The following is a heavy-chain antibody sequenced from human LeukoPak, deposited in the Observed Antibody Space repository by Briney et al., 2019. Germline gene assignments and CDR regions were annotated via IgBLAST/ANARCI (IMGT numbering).Heavy chain of an antibody. Sequence: KTSETLSLTCTVSGGSISSYYWSWIRQPAGKGLEWIGRIYTSGSTNYNPSLKSRVTMSVDTSKNQFSLKLSSVTAADTAVYYCARTRQYYYDSSGPPAGYYFDYWAREPWSPSPQ. V-gene: IGHV4-4*07. D-gene: IGHD3-22*01. CDR1: GGSISSYY. CDR3: ARTRQYYYDSSGPPAGYYFDY. CDR2: IYTSGST. J-gene: IGHJ4*02.